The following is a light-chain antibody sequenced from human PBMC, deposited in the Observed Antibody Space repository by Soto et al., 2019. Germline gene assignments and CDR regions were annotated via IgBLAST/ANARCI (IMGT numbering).Light chain of an antibody. Sequence: DIQMTQFPSTLSSSVGDRVTITCRASQTTNTWLAWYQQKPGTAPKLLIYDASSLDGGVPSRFSDSGSGTEFTLTISSLQPDDLATYYCQQYISYPYTFGQGTKVEIK. J-gene: IGKJ2*01. CDR1: QTTNTW. CDR2: DAS. CDR3: QQYISYPYT. V-gene: IGKV1-5*01.